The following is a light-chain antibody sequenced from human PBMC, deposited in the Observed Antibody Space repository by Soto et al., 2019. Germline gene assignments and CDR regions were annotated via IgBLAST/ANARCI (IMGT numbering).Light chain of an antibody. CDR1: NSNIGSNK. J-gene: IGLJ1*01. Sequence: QSVLTQPPSASGTPGQRVTISCSGSNSNIGSNKVNWYQQLPGTAPKLLIYTSNQRPSGVPDRFSGSKSGTSASLAISGLXSEDEADYYCATWDDSMHGYVFGTGTKVTLL. CDR2: TSN. CDR3: ATWDDSMHGYV. V-gene: IGLV1-44*01.